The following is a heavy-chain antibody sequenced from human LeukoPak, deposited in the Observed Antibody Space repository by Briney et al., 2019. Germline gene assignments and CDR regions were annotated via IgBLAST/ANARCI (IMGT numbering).Heavy chain of an antibody. J-gene: IGHJ6*02. V-gene: IGHV1-2*06. Sequence: ASVKVSCKASGYTFTGSYIHWVRQAPVQGLEWMGRINPNSGGTNYAQNFQGRVTMTSDTSISTAYMELSRLRSDDTAVYYCARATRLGDLYGMDVWGQGTTVTVSS. CDR3: ARATRLGDLYGMDV. CDR2: INPNSGGT. D-gene: IGHD3-10*01. CDR1: GYTFTGSY.